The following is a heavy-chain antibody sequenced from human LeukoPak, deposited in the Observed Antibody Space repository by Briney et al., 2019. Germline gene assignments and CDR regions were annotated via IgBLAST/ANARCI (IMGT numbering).Heavy chain of an antibody. CDR3: ARDLPDFSLRISSGGFDI. J-gene: IGHJ3*02. CDR2: IIPIFGTP. D-gene: IGHD4-23*01. CDR1: SSFG. V-gene: IGHV1-69*05. Sequence: SVKVSCKASSSFGINWVRQAPGQGLEWMGGIIPIFGTPNYAQKFQGRVTITTDESTNTAYMELSSLRSDDTAMYYCARDLPDFSLRISSGGFDIWGQGTMVTVSS.